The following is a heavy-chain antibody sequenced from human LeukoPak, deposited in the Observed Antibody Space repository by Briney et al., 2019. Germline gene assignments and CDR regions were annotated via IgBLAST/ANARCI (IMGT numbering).Heavy chain of an antibody. CDR3: AKGHTHYYDSSGYPYFDY. J-gene: IGHJ4*02. V-gene: IGHV3-23*01. CDR2: ISGSGGST. CDR1: GFTFSSYA. D-gene: IGHD3-22*01. Sequence: PGGSLRLSCAASGFTFSSYAMSWVRQAPGKGLEWVSAISGSGGSTYYADSVKGRFTISRDNSKNTLYLQMNSLRAEDTAVYYCAKGHTHYYDSSGYPYFDYWGQGTLVTVSS.